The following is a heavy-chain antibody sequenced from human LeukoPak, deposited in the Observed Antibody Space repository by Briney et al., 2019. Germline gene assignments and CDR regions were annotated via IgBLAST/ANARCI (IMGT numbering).Heavy chain of an antibody. V-gene: IGHV3-53*05. CDR2: IYSGGST. J-gene: IGHJ4*02. CDR1: GFTVSSDS. D-gene: IGHD3-9*01. Sequence: GGSLRLSCTVSGFTVSSDSMSWVRQAPGKGLEWVSFIYSGGSTHYSDSVKGRFTISRDNSKNTLYLQMNSLRAEDTAVYYCAKTMDILTGYLWSLDYWGQGTLVTVSS. CDR3: AKTMDILTGYLWSLDY.